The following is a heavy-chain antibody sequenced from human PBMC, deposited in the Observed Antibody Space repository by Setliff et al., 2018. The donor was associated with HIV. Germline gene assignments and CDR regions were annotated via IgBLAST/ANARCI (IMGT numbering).Heavy chain of an antibody. CDR3: ARHRQISDWFDP. D-gene: IGHD3-10*01. CDR1: GGSISSHF. Sequence: SETLSLTCTVSGGSISSHFWSWIRQPPGKGLEWIGTVSYSGSTNYNPSLRSPVAISVDTSKNQFSLKLTSVTAADTAVYYCARHRQISDWFDPWGQGILVTVSS. J-gene: IGHJ5*02. V-gene: IGHV4-59*08. CDR2: VSYSGST.